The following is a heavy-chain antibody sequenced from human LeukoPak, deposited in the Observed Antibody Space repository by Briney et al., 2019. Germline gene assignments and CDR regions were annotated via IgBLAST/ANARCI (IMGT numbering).Heavy chain of an antibody. CDR2: ISSGDSTI. J-gene: IGHJ4*02. CDR3: AREMDYYDSRPIDY. Sequence: PGGSLRLSCAASGFTFSAYEMNWVRQAPGKGLEWVAYISSGDSTIYYADSVKGRFTISRDNAKKSLYLQMNSLRAEDTAVYYCAREMDYYDSRPIDYWGQGTLVTVSS. V-gene: IGHV3-48*03. D-gene: IGHD3-22*01. CDR1: GFTFSAYE.